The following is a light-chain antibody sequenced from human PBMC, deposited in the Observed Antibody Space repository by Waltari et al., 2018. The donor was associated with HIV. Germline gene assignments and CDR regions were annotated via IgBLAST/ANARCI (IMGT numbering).Light chain of an antibody. V-gene: IGKV4-1*01. Sequence: IVLTQPPDSLPSSPGSRAYIQCASSTNLFASSNNKNYLAWYQQKPRPPPQLLISWASSRESGVPDRFSGSGSGTDFTLTNSTLQAEDVAVYYCQQYTSVPLTFGGGTKVEIK. CDR2: WAS. CDR1: TNLFASSNNKNY. J-gene: IGKJ4*01. CDR3: QQYTSVPLT.